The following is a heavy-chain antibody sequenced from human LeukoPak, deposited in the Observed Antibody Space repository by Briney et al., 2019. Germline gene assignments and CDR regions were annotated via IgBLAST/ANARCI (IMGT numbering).Heavy chain of an antibody. CDR3: ARDLRRGYSHLTYYYYGMDV. CDR2: ISSSSSYI. J-gene: IGHJ6*04. V-gene: IGHV3-21*01. Sequence: GGSLRLSCAASGFTFSSYSMNWVRQAPGKGLEWVSSISSSSSYIYYADSVKGRFTISRDNAKNSLYLQMNSLRAEDTAVYYCARDLRRGYSHLTYYYYGMDVWGKGTTVTVSS. CDR1: GFTFSSYS. D-gene: IGHD5-18*01.